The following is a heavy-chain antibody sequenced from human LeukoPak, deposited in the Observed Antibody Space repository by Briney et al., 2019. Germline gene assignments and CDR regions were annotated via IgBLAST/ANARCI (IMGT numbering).Heavy chain of an antibody. CDR2: IWYDGSNE. D-gene: IGHD3-9*01. Sequence: GRSLRLSCAASGFTFSTYGMHWVRQAPGKGLEWVALIWYDGSNENYADSVKGRFTISRDNSKNTLYLHMNSLRAEDTAVYYCARDTYDILTGYYKWAFDIWGQGTMVTVSS. J-gene: IGHJ3*02. CDR1: GFTFSTYG. V-gene: IGHV3-33*01. CDR3: ARDTYDILTGYYKWAFDI.